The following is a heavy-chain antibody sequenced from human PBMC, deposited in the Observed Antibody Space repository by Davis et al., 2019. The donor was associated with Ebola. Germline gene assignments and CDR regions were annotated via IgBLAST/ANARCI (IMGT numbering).Heavy chain of an antibody. CDR3: ASSSGDSDY. V-gene: IGHV4-34*01. Sequence: PGGSLRLSCAVYGGSFSGYYWSWIRQPPGKGLEWIREINHSGSTNYNPSLKSRVTISVDTSKNQFSLKLSSVTAADTAVYYCASSSGDSDYWGQGTLVTVSS. J-gene: IGHJ4*02. CDR2: INHSGST. D-gene: IGHD6-19*01. CDR1: GGSFSGYY.